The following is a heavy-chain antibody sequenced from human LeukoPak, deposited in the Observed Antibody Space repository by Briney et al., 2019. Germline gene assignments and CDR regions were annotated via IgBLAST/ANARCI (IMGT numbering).Heavy chain of an antibody. CDR3: VRFALTSNLDH. CDR2: IYPGYSDA. CDR1: GYKLTNNW. J-gene: IGHJ5*02. V-gene: IGHV5-51*01. Sequence: GESLKISCKISGYKLTNNWIGWVRQVPGKGLEWMGLIYPGYSDAKYSPSFQGQVTLSVDASISTAYLQLSGLRASDTAIYYCVRFALTSNLDHWGQGTQVTISS. D-gene: IGHD2-2*01.